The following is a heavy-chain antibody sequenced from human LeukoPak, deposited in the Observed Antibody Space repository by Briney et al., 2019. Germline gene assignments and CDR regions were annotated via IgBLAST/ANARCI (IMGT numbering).Heavy chain of an antibody. Sequence: GGSLRLSCAASGFTFSSYAMSWVRQAPGKGLEWVSAISGSGCSTYYADSVKGRFTISRDNSKNTLYLQMNSLRAEDTAVYYCAKTGDSSGYYHFDYWGQGTLVTVSS. J-gene: IGHJ4*02. CDR3: AKTGDSSGYYHFDY. CDR1: GFTFSSYA. CDR2: ISGSGCST. V-gene: IGHV3-23*01. D-gene: IGHD3-22*01.